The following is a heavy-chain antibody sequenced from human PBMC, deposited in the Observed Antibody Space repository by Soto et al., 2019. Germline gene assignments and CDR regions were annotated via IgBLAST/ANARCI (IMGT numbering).Heavy chain of an antibody. CDR2: VYYAGTT. J-gene: IGHJ6*02. Sequence: SETLSLTCNVSGGSISTYYWTWIRQTPGKGLEYLGFVYYAGTTYYNPSLKSRITISLDTSKSHFSLRLTSVTAADTAVYYCVREDKKATPDTYGVRVLDVWGQGTTVTVSS. V-gene: IGHV4-59*01. D-gene: IGHD2-15*01. CDR3: VREDKKATPDTYGVRVLDV. CDR1: GGSISTYY.